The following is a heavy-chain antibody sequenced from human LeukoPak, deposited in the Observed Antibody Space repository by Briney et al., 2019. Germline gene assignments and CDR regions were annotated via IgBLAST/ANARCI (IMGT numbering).Heavy chain of an antibody. CDR2: IYYSGST. Sequence: SETLSLTCTVSGGSISSSSYYWGWIRQPPGKGLEWIGSIYYSGSTYYNPTLKSRVTISVDTSKNQFSLKLSSVTAADTAVYYCARAAGDYDFWSGYPHWFDPWGQGTLVTVSS. D-gene: IGHD3-3*01. J-gene: IGHJ5*02. CDR3: ARAAGDYDFWSGYPHWFDP. V-gene: IGHV4-39*07. CDR1: GGSISSSSYY.